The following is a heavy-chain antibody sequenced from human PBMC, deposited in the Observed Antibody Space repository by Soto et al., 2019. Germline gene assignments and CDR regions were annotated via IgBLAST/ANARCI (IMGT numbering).Heavy chain of an antibody. CDR2: ISASGAST. J-gene: IGHJ4*02. CDR1: GFTFSSYA. V-gene: IGHV3-23*01. CDR3: AKDPTRPIDY. Sequence: EVQLLESGGGLVQPGGSLRLSCAASGFTFSSYAMTWVRQAPGKGLEWVSAISASGASTYYADSVKGRFTISRDNSKTTLYLQVNSLSAEDTAVYYCAKDPTRPIDYWGQGTLVTVSS.